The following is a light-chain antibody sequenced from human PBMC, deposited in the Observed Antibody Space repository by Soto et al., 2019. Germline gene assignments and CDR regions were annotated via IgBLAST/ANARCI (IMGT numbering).Light chain of an antibody. CDR3: QQSYSTPART. CDR2: AAA. J-gene: IGKJ4*02. CDR1: QSISSY. V-gene: IGKV1-39*01. Sequence: EIVLTQSPATLSASLGDRATITCRASQSISSYLNWYQQKPGKAATLLIYAAASLQSGVLSRFSGSGAGTDFILTIISLQPEDFSTDYCQQSYSTPARTFGGGTKVDIK.